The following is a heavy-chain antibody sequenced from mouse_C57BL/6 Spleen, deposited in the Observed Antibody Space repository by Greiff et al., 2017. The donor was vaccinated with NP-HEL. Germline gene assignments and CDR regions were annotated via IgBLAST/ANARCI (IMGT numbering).Heavy chain of an antibody. V-gene: IGHV1-69*01. D-gene: IGHD2-3*01. CDR2: IDPSDSYT. CDR3: ARWRNDDAY. J-gene: IGHJ3*01. Sequence: QVQLQQPGAELVMPGASVQLSCKASGYTFTSYWMHWVKQRPGQGLEWIGEIDPSDSYTNYNQKFKGKSTLTVDKSSSTAYMQLSSLTSEDSAVYYCARWRNDDAYWGQGTLVTVSA. CDR1: GYTFTSYW.